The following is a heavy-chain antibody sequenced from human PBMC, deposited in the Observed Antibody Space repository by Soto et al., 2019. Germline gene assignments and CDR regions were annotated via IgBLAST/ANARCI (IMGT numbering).Heavy chain of an antibody. V-gene: IGHV3-66*01. Sequence: EVQLVESGGGLVQPGGSLRLSCTASGFIVSDTYMNWVRQAPGKGLEWVSVISNRGDTHYADSVRGRFSLSRDTADNTVHLQMSNLRVEDTAVYYCAREPRYCRGGSCSITGDAFDIWGQGTMVTVSS. CDR2: ISNRGDT. CDR1: GFIVSDTY. J-gene: IGHJ3*02. D-gene: IGHD2-15*01. CDR3: AREPRYCRGGSCSITGDAFDI.